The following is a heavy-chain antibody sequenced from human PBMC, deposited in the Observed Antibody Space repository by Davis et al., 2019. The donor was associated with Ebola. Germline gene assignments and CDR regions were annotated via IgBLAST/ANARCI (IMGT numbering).Heavy chain of an antibody. Sequence: ASVKVSCKASGYTFTSYGISWVRQAPGQGLEWMGWISAYNGNTNYAQKLQGRVTITRDTSASTAYMELSSLRSEDTAVYYCARDPGDGDYGDYWGQGTLVTVSS. V-gene: IGHV1-18*01. CDR1: GYTFTSYG. D-gene: IGHD7-27*01. CDR3: ARDPGDGDYGDY. J-gene: IGHJ4*02. CDR2: ISAYNGNT.